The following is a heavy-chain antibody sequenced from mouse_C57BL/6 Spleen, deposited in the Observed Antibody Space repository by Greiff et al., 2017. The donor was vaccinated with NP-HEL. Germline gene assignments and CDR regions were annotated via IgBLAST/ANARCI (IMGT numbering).Heavy chain of an antibody. J-gene: IGHJ2*01. CDR1: GYTFTSYW. D-gene: IGHD1-1*01. CDR3: ARSDYGSNYFDC. V-gene: IGHV1-64*01. CDR2: IHPNSGST. Sequence: QVQLQQPGAELVKPGASVKLSCKASGYTFTSYWMHWVKQRPGQGLEWIGMIHPNSGSTNYNEKFKSKATLTVDKSSSTAYMQLSSLTSEDSAVYYCARSDYGSNYFDCWGKGTTLTVSS.